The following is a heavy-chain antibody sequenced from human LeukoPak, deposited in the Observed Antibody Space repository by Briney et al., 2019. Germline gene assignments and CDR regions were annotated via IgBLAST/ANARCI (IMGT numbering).Heavy chain of an antibody. Sequence: ASVKVSCKASGYTFTGYYMHWVRQAPGQGLEWMGRINPNSGGTNYAQKFQGRVTMTRDTSISTAYMELSRLRSDDTAVYYCVRFRGYYFHYGMDVWGLGTTVTVSS. CDR1: GYTFTGYY. V-gene: IGHV1-2*06. CDR3: VRFRGYYFHYGMDV. J-gene: IGHJ6*02. CDR2: INPNSGGT.